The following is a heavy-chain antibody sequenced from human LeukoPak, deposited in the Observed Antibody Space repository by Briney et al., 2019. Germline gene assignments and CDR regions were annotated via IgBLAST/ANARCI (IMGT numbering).Heavy chain of an antibody. CDR3: ARRYLRNWFDP. V-gene: IGHV4-39*01. J-gene: IGHJ5*02. D-gene: IGHD1-1*01. CDR2: IYSSGST. CDR1: GGSISSSSYY. Sequence: SETLSLTCTVSGGSISSSSYYWGWIRQPPGKGLEWIGSIYSSGSTYYNPSLKSRVTISVDTSKNQFSLKLSSVTAADTAVYYCARRYLRNWFDPWGQGTLVTVSS.